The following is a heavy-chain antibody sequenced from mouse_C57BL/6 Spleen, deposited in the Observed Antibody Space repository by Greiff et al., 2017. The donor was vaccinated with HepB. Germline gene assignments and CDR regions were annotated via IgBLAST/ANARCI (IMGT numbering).Heavy chain of an antibody. D-gene: IGHD1-1*01. V-gene: IGHV5-6*01. CDR2: ISSGGSYT. CDR1: GFTFSSYG. Sequence: EVQLVESGGDLVKPGGSLKLSCAASGFTFSSYGMSWVRQTPDKRLEWVATISSGGSYTYYPDSVKGRFTISRDNAKNNLYLQMSSLKSEDTAMYYCARRGTGSSYHYFDYWGQGTTLTVSS. J-gene: IGHJ2*01. CDR3: ARRGTGSSYHYFDY.